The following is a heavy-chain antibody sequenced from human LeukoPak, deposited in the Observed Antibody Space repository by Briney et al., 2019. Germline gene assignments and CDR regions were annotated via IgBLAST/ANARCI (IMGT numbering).Heavy chain of an antibody. D-gene: IGHD3-22*01. CDR2: INPSGGST. CDR3: ARDTYYYDSSGRFDY. V-gene: IGHV1-46*01. J-gene: IGHJ4*02. Sequence: ASVKVSCKASGYTFTSYYMHWVRQAPGQGLEWMGIINPSGGSTSYAQKFQGRVTMTRDTSTSTVYMELSSLRSEDTAVYYCARDTYYYDSSGRFDYWGQGTLVTVSS. CDR1: GYTFTSYY.